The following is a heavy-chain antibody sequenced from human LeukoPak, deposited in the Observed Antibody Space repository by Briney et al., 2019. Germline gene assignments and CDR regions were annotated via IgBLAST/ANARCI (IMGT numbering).Heavy chain of an antibody. D-gene: IGHD3-16*01. V-gene: IGHV5-51*01. CDR3: AAGISSSWTHDPYYFDS. J-gene: IGHJ4*02. CDR2: IYPGDSDT. CDR1: GYNFSTYW. Sequence: GESLKISCKGSGYNFSTYWIAWVRQMPGKGLEWMGIIYPGDSDTRYSPSFQDQVTISADKSINTAYLQWSSLKASDTAMYYCAAGISSSWTHDPYYFDSWGQGTLVTVSS.